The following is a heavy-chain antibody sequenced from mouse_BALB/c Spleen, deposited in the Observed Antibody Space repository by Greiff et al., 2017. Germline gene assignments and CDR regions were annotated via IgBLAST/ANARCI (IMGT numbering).Heavy chain of an antibody. CDR3: AKGGYGNYVSFAY. D-gene: IGHD2-10*02. V-gene: IGHV5-17*02. CDR1: GFTFSSFG. Sequence: EVKLVESGGGLVQPGGSRKLSCAASGFTFSSFGMHWVRQAPEKGLEWVAYISSGSSTIYYADTVKGRFTISRDNPKNTLFLQMTSLRSEDAAMYYCAKGGYGNYVSFAYWGQGTLVTVSA. J-gene: IGHJ3*01. CDR2: ISSGSSTI.